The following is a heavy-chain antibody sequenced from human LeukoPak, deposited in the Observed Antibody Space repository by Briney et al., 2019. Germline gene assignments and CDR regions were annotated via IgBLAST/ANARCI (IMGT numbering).Heavy chain of an antibody. CDR2: IIPIFGTA. D-gene: IGHD6-6*01. V-gene: IGHV1-69*05. Sequence: SVKVSCKASGGTFSSYAISWVRQAPGQGLEWMGGIIPIFGTANYAQKFQGRVTMTRDTSTSTVYMELSSLRSEDTAVYYCARTYSNSSPFDYWGQGTLVPVSS. J-gene: IGHJ4*02. CDR3: ARTYSNSSPFDY. CDR1: GGTFSSYA.